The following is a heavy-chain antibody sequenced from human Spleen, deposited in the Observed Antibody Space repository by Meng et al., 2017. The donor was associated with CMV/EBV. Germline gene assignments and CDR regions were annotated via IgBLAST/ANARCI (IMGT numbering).Heavy chain of an antibody. D-gene: IGHD3-3*01. V-gene: IGHV1-8*03. Sequence: ASGYTFTRYDINWVRQATGQGLEWMGWMNPNSGNRGYAQKFQGRVTITRNTSISTAYMELSRLRSDDTAVYYCARESTIFGVVISDYWAREPWSPSPQ. CDR3: ARESTIFGVVISDY. CDR1: GYTFTRYD. CDR2: MNPNSGNR. J-gene: IGHJ4*02.